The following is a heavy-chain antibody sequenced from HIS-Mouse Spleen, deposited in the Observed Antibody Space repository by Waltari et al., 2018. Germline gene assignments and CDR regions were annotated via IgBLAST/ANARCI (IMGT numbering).Heavy chain of an antibody. J-gene: IGHJ4*02. CDR2: IKSKTDGGTT. V-gene: IGHV3-15*01. D-gene: IGHD5-12*01. CDR3: TTDPNSGYPDY. CDR1: GFTFRNAW. Sequence: EVQLVESGGGLVKPGGSLRLSCAAVGFTFRNAWRSWVRQAPGKGLEWVGRIKSKTDGGTTDYAAPVKGRFTISRDDSKNTLYLQMNSLKTEDTAVYYCTTDPNSGYPDYWGQGTLVTVSS.